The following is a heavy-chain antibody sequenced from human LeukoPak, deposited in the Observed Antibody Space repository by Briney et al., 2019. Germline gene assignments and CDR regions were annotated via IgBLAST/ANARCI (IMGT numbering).Heavy chain of an antibody. V-gene: IGHV4-4*02. CDR1: GVSMSSNNW. J-gene: IGHJ4*02. Sequence: SGTLSLTCAVSGVSMSSNNWWRWVRQPPGKGLEWIGEIHESGSTNYNPSLKSRVTISVDNSKDQFSLKLSSVTAADTAVYYCARHEGFSQKDWGQGTQVTVS. CDR2: IHESGST. CDR3: ARHEGFSQKD.